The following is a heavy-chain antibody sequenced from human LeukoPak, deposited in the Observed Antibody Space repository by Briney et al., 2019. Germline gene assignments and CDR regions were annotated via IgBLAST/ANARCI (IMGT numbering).Heavy chain of an antibody. Sequence: GGSLRLSCAASGFTFSSYWMSWVRQAPGKGLEWVANIKQDGSEKYYVDSVKGRFTISRDNAKNSLYLQMNSLRAEDTAVYYCARGRSFDWLNPMDVWGKGTTVTISS. J-gene: IGHJ6*04. CDR2: IKQDGSEK. CDR3: ARGRSFDWLNPMDV. CDR1: GFTFSSYW. V-gene: IGHV3-7*01. D-gene: IGHD3-9*01.